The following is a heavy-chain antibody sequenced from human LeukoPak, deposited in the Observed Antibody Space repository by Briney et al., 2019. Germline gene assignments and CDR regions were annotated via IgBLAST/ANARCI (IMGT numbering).Heavy chain of an antibody. D-gene: IGHD1-26*01. V-gene: IGHV4-59*08. CDR3: ARHVAYSGSLRSRIDAFDI. CDR1: GGSISSYY. Sequence: SDTLSLTCTVSGGSISSYYWSWIRQPPGKGLEWIGYIYYSGSTNYNPSLKSRVTISVDTSKNQFSLKLSSVTAADTAVYYCARHVAYSGSLRSRIDAFDIWGQGTMVTVSS. J-gene: IGHJ3*02. CDR2: IYYSGST.